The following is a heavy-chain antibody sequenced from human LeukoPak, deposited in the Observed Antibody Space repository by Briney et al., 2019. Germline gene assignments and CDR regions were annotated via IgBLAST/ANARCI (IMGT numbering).Heavy chain of an antibody. J-gene: IGHJ4*02. CDR1: GGTFSSYA. Sequence: SVKVSCKASGGTFSSYAISWVRQSPGQGLEWMGRIIPILGIANYAQKFQGRVTITADKSTSTAYMELSSLRSEDTAVYYCARDPSADTAMVNIDYWGQGTLVTVSS. CDR3: ARDPSADTAMVNIDY. V-gene: IGHV1-69*04. CDR2: IIPILGIA. D-gene: IGHD5-18*01.